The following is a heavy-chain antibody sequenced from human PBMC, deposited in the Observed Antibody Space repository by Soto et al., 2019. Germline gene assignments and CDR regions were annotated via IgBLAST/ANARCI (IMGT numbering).Heavy chain of an antibody. D-gene: IGHD2-8*02. CDR2: INPDSGAT. J-gene: IGHJ4*02. CDR3: ARGDYGTGGYPFPYVDY. Sequence: GASVKVSCKASGYSFTGYYIHWVRQAPGQGLEWMGWINPDSGATNYAQNFQGRVTLISDKSISTASMDLTSLTSDDTAVYYCARGDYGTGGYPFPYVDYWGQGTLVTVSS. CDR1: GYSFTGYY. V-gene: IGHV1-2*02.